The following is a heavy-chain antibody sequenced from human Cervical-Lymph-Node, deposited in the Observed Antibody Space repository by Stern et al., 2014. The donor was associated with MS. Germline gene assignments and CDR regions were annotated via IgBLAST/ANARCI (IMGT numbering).Heavy chain of an antibody. D-gene: IGHD2-15*01. CDR1: GFSLSSYW. J-gene: IGHJ6*02. Sequence: EVQLVQSGGGLVQPGGSLRLSCAGSGFSLSSYWMSWVRQAPGTGPELVATIKQDGSERYYVDSVKGRFTISRDNSKNSVFLQMNSLRVDDTSVYYCARDCGSGSCYQTQYYYGVDVWGQGTTVIVSS. V-gene: IGHV3-7*01. CDR2: IKQDGSER. CDR3: ARDCGSGSCYQTQYYYGVDV.